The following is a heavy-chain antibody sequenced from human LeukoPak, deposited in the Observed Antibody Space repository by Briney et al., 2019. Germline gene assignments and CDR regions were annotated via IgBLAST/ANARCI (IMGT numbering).Heavy chain of an antibody. J-gene: IGHJ5*02. D-gene: IGHD6-13*01. CDR1: GGSISSGDYY. CDR3: ARVYIAAANLNWFDP. V-gene: IGHV4-30-4*08. CDR2: IYYSGST. Sequence: SETLSLICTVSGGSISSGDYYWSWVRQPPGKGLEWIGYIYYSGSTYYNPSLKSRVTMSVDASKNQFSLKLSSVTAADTAVYYCARVYIAAANLNWFDPWGQGTLVTVSS.